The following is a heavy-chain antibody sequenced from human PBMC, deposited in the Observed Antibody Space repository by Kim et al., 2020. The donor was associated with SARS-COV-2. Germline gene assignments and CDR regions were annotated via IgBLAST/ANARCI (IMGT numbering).Heavy chain of an antibody. J-gene: IGHJ6*02. CDR2: INSDGSST. Sequence: GSLRLSCAASGFTFSSYWMHWVRQAPGKGLVWVSRINSDGSSTSYADSVKGRFTISRDNAKNTLYLQMNSLRAEDTAVYYCARDRYYDSSGYYYYYYGMDVWGQGTTVTVSS. CDR3: ARDRYYDSSGYYYYYYGMDV. CDR1: GFTFSSYW. V-gene: IGHV3-74*01. D-gene: IGHD3-22*01.